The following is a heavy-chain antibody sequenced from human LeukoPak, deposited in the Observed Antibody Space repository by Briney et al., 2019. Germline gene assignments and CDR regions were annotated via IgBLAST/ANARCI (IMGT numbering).Heavy chain of an antibody. CDR2: IIPLFGIV. D-gene: IGHD5-18*01. Sequence: SVKVSCKASGGTFSSHTISWVRQAPEQGLEWMGRIIPLFGIVNYAQKFQDRVTITADKSTSTAYMEVSSLRSEGTAVYYCARIPSGDVDTAMVMYYHYGMDVWGQGTTVTVSS. CDR1: GGTFSSHT. CDR3: ARIPSGDVDTAMVMYYHYGMDV. V-gene: IGHV1-69*02. J-gene: IGHJ6*02.